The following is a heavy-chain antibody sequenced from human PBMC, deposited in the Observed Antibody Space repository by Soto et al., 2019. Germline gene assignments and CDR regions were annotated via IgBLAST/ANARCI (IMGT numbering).Heavy chain of an antibody. CDR1: GFTVSSNY. CDR2: IYSGGST. Sequence: PGGSLRLSCAASGFTVSSNYMSWVRQAPGKGLEWVSVIYSGGSTYYADSVKGRFTISRDNSKNTLYLQMNSLRAEDTAVYYCAREIPSGIAAAGYYYYHYGMDFWGQGTTVTVAS. J-gene: IGHJ6*02. CDR3: AREIPSGIAAAGYYYYHYGMDF. D-gene: IGHD6-13*01. V-gene: IGHV3-66*01.